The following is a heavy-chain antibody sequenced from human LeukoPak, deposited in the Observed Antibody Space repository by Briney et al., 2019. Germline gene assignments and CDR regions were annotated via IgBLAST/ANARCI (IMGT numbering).Heavy chain of an antibody. V-gene: IGHV3-15*01. CDR3: TWMATVTTVDV. CDR1: GLTFSDAW. Sequence: GGSLRPSCVVSGLTFSDAWMSWVRQAPGKGLEWVGRLKGRTSTETTDFAAPVKGRFTMSRDDSKNTLFLQMNSLTAEDTAVYYCTWMATVTTVDVWGQGTLVTVSS. CDR2: LKGRTSTETT. J-gene: IGHJ4*02. D-gene: IGHD4-17*01.